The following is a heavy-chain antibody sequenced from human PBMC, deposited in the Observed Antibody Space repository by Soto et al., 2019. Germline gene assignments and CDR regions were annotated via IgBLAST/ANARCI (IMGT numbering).Heavy chain of an antibody. D-gene: IGHD6-13*01. Sequence: CGPTLVNPTQTLTMTCTFSGFSLSTSGMCVSWIRQPPGKPLDCLAVIDWDDEKFYSTCLKTRLTIAKDTSKNQVVLTMTNMEAVDPATYYCARTRASAGSCLFDSWGHGSLVTVSA. CDR2: IDWDDEK. V-gene: IGHV2-70*01. CDR1: GFSLSTSGMC. CDR3: ARTRASAGSCLFDS. J-gene: IGHJ4*01.